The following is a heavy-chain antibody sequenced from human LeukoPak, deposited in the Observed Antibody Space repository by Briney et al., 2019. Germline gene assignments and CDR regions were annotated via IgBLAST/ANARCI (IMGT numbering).Heavy chain of an antibody. CDR2: IYTSGST. CDR3: ARERSTYDFWSGCGIAVAANFDY. V-gene: IGHV4-4*07. CDR1: GGSISSYY. J-gene: IGHJ4*02. Sequence: PSETLSLTCTVSGGSISSYYWSWIRQPAGKGLEWIGRIYTSGSTNYNPSLKSRVTMSVDTSKNQFSLKLSSVTAADTAVYYCARERSTYDFWSGCGIAVAANFDYWGQGTLVTVSS. D-gene: IGHD3-3*01.